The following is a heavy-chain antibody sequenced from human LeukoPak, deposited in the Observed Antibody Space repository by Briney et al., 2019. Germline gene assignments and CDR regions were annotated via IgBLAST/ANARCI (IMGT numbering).Heavy chain of an antibody. J-gene: IGHJ6*03. CDR1: GFTFDDYA. CDR2: ISWNSGSI. V-gene: IGHV3-9*01. CDR3: ARDEIAGGYSYGYVVYYMDV. Sequence: GGSLRLSCAASGFTFDDYAMHWVRQAPGKGLEWVSGISWNSGSIGYADSVKGRFTISRDNAKNSLYLQMNSLRAEDTAVYYCARDEIAGGYSYGYVVYYMDVWGKGTTVTISS. D-gene: IGHD5-18*01.